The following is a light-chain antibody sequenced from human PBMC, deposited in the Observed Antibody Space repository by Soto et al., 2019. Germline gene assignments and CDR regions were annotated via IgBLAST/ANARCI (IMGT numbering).Light chain of an antibody. Sequence: DIQMTPSPSSLSACVGDRVTITCRASQGISNYLAWYQQKPGKVPKLLIYAASTLQSGVPSRFSGSGSGTDFTLTISSLQPEDVATYYCQKYNSALKTFGQGTKVDIK. CDR1: QGISNY. CDR3: QKYNSALKT. V-gene: IGKV1-27*01. J-gene: IGKJ1*01. CDR2: AAS.